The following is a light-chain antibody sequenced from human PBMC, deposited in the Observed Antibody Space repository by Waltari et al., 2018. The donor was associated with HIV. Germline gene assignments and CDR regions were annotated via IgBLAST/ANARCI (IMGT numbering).Light chain of an antibody. CDR1: DSDFGLYNF. CDR3: ASFTADNTVL. Sequence: AVTQPASVSGLPGQSTTISCTGGDSDFGLYNFVSWYQQHSGKPPKLILYDVDSRSSGVSDRVSGAISGNTASLTISELRAEDEAHYYCASFTADNTVLFGGGTEVTVL. V-gene: IGLV2-14*03. CDR2: DVD. J-gene: IGLJ3*02.